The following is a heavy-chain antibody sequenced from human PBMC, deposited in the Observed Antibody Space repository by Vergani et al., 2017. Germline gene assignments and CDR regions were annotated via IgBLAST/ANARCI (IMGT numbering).Heavy chain of an antibody. J-gene: IGHJ4*02. CDR3: ARVGIVGAPRGFDY. D-gene: IGHD1-26*01. Sequence: QVQLVQSGAEVKKPGASVKVSCKASGYTFTSYAMHWVRQAPGQRLEWMGWINAGNGNTKYSQKFQGRVTITRDTSASTAYMELSSLRSEDTAVYYCARVGIVGAPRGFDYWGQGTLVTVSS. V-gene: IGHV1-3*01. CDR1: GYTFTSYA. CDR2: INAGNGNT.